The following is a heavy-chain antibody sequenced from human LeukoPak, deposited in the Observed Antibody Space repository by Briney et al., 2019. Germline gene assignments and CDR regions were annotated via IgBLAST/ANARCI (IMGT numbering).Heavy chain of an antibody. V-gene: IGHV3-73*01. CDR3: TRWPKDGTPFDY. Sequence: GGSLRLSCAASGFTFSGSAMHWVRQASGKGLEWVGRIRSKANSYATAYAASVKGRFTISRDDSKNTAYLQMNSPKTEDTAVYYCTRWPKDGTPFDYWGQGTLVTVSS. J-gene: IGHJ4*02. CDR2: IRSKANSYAT. D-gene: IGHD1-1*01. CDR1: GFTFSGSA.